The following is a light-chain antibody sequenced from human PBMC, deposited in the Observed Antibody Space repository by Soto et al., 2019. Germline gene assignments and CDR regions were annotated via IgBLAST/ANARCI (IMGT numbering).Light chain of an antibody. Sequence: EIVMTQSPATLSVSPGERATLFCRASQSVSSNLAWYQQIPGQAPRLLIYGAATRATGIPARFSGSGSGTEFTLPISSLQSEDFAVYYCQQYNNWSWAFGQGTKVDIK. V-gene: IGKV3-15*01. CDR1: QSVSSN. CDR3: QQYNNWSWA. CDR2: GAA. J-gene: IGKJ1*01.